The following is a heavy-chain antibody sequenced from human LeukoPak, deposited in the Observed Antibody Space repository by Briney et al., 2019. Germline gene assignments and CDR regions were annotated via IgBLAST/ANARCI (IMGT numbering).Heavy chain of an antibody. D-gene: IGHD3-10*01. V-gene: IGHV3-43*02. CDR1: GFTFDDYA. CDR2: ISGDGGST. J-gene: IGHJ6*03. Sequence: GGSLRLSCAASGFTFDDYAMHWVRQAPGKGLEWVSLISGDGGSTYYADSGKGRFTISRDNSKNSLYLQMNSLRTEDTALYYCAKGPSGGSGYYYYYYYMDVWGKGTTVTVSS. CDR3: AKGPSGGSGYYYYYYYMDV.